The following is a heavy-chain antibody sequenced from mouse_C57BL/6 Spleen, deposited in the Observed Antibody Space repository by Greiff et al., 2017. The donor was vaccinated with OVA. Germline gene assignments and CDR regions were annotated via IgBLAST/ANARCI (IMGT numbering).Heavy chain of an antibody. CDR2: IDPSDSYT. CDR3: ARRVTGGY. CDR1: GYTFTSYW. Sequence: VQLQQPGAELVKPGASVKLSCKASGYTFTSYWMQWVKQRPGQGLEWIGEIDPSDSYTNYNQKFKGKATLTVDTSSSTAYMQLSSLTSEDSAVYYCARRVTGGYWGKGTTLTVSS. J-gene: IGHJ2*01. V-gene: IGHV1-50*01. D-gene: IGHD4-1*01.